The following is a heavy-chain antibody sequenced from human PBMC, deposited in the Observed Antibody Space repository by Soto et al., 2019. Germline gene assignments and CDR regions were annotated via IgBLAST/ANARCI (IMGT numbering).Heavy chain of an antibody. D-gene: IGHD2-21*02. V-gene: IGHV3-15*07. Sequence: GGSLRLSCAASGFTFSNAWMNWVRQAPGKGLEWVGRIKSKTDGGTTDYAAPVKGRFTISRADSKNTLYLQMNSLKTEDTAVYYCTTGRDTAHYYYGMDVWGQGTTVTVSS. CDR2: IKSKTDGGTT. CDR1: GFTFSNAW. J-gene: IGHJ6*02. CDR3: TTGRDTAHYYYGMDV.